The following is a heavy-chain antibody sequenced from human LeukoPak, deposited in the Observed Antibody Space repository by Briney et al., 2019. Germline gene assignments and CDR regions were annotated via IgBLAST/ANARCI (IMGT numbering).Heavy chain of an antibody. Sequence: GSLRLSCAASGFTFSSYWMSWVRQAPGKGLEWVANIKQDGSDKYYVDSVRGRFTISRDNAKRSLYLQMNSLRAEDTAVYYCARVGSNGWYPDYWGQGTLVTVSS. CDR2: IKQDGSDK. V-gene: IGHV3-7*01. D-gene: IGHD6-19*01. CDR1: GFTFSSYW. CDR3: ARVGSNGWYPDY. J-gene: IGHJ4*02.